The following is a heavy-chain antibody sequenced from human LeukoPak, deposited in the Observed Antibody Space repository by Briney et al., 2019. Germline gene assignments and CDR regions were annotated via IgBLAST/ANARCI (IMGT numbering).Heavy chain of an antibody. V-gene: IGHV1-2*02. D-gene: IGHD6-19*01. CDR3: ARDNSGSFGDY. CDR1: GYTFTGYY. Sequence: ASVKVSCKASGYTFTGYYMHWVRQAPGQGLEWMGWINPNSGGTKYAQKFQGRVTMTRDMSISTAYMELSRLRSDDTAVYYCARDNSGSFGDYWGQGTLVAVSS. CDR2: INPNSGGT. J-gene: IGHJ4*02.